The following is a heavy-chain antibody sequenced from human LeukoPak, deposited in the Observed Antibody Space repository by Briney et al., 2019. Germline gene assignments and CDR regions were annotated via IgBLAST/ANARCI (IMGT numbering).Heavy chain of an antibody. Sequence: GASVKVSCKTSGYTFTSYDISWVRQAPGQGPEWLGWINTNNGNTYYAQSLQDRVTLTTDTSTSTAYMELRSLKSDDTAIYYCARGVSGVTPPWGQGTLVIVSS. V-gene: IGHV1-18*01. CDR1: GYTFTSYD. J-gene: IGHJ5*02. CDR2: INTNNGNT. CDR3: ARGVSGVTPP. D-gene: IGHD4-23*01.